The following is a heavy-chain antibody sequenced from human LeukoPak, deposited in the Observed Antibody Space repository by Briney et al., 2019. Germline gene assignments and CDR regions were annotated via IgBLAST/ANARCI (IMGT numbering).Heavy chain of an antibody. CDR1: GYTLTELS. V-gene: IGHV3-30*02. Sequence: SCKVSGYTLTELSMHWVRQAPGKGLEWVAFIRYDGSNKYYADSVKGRFTISRDNSKNTLYLQMNSLRAEDTAVYYCAKDNRYDVWSCDKGWFDPWGQGTLVTVSS. D-gene: IGHD3-3*01. J-gene: IGHJ5*02. CDR2: IRYDGSNK. CDR3: AKDNRYDVWSCDKGWFDP.